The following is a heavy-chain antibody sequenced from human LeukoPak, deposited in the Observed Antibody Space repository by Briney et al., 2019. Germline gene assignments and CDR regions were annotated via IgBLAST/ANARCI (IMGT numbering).Heavy chain of an antibody. D-gene: IGHD3-16*02. CDR2: ISSSGSNT. V-gene: IGHV3-21*01. CDR3: ARDHGVYYDYVWGSYRSYYFDY. CDR1: GFTFSSCA. Sequence: GGSLRLSCAASGFTFSSCAMNWVRQAPGKGLEWVSTISSSGSNTYYADSVKGRFTISRDNAKNSLYLQMNSLRAEDTAVYYCARDHGVYYDYVWGSYRSYYFDYWGQGTLVTVSS. J-gene: IGHJ4*02.